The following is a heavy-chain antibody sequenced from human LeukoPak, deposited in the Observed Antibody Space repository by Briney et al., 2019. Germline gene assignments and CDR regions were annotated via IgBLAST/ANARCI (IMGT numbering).Heavy chain of an antibody. Sequence: GASVNVSCEASGYTFTSYDINWVRQATGQGLEWMGWMNPNSGNTGYAQKFQGRVTMTRNTSISTAYMELSSLRSEDTAVYYCAREGDRYNPPGGDYWGQGTLVTVSS. J-gene: IGHJ4*02. V-gene: IGHV1-8*01. CDR1: GYTFTSYD. D-gene: IGHD5-24*01. CDR3: AREGDRYNPPGGDY. CDR2: MNPNSGNT.